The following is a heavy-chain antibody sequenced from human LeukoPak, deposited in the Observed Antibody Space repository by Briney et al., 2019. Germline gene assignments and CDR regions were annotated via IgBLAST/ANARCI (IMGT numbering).Heavy chain of an antibody. V-gene: IGHV4-59*01. D-gene: IGHD5-18*01. CDR1: GGFISSYY. Sequence: SETLSLTCTVSGGFISSYYWSWIRQPPGKGLEWIGFISYSGSTYYNPSLKSRVTMSVDTSKNQFSLNLRSVTAADTAMYYCARDRYSYGFWGQGILVTVSS. J-gene: IGHJ4*02. CDR3: ARDRYSYGF. CDR2: ISYSGST.